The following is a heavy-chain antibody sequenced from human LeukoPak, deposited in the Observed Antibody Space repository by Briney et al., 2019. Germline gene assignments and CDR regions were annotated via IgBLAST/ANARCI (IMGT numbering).Heavy chain of an antibody. CDR1: GFTFSDYY. V-gene: IGHV3-11*06. CDR3: ARVSSSSTNWFDP. CDR2: ISSGSTYT. J-gene: IGHJ5*02. D-gene: IGHD6-19*01. Sequence: NPGGSLRLFCAASGFTFSDYYMTWIRQAPGKGLEWVSYISSGSTYTNYADSVKGRFTISRDNANNSLYLQMNSLRAEDTAVYYCARVSSSSTNWFDPWGQGTLVTVSS.